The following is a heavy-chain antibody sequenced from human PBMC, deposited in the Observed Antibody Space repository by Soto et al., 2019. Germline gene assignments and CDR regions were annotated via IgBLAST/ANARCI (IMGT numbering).Heavy chain of an antibody. Sequence: GGSLRLSCAASGFTFSSYSMNWVRQAPGKGLEWVSSISTSSSYIYYADSVKGRFTISRDNAKNSLYLQMNSLRAEDTAVYYCWSGLIAAATAYFDYWGQGTLVTVSS. V-gene: IGHV3-21*01. D-gene: IGHD6-13*01. CDR1: GFTFSSYS. CDR3: WSGLIAAATAYFDY. J-gene: IGHJ4*02. CDR2: ISTSSSYI.